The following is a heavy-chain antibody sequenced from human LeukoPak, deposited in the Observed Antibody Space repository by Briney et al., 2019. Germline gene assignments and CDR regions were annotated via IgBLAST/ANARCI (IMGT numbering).Heavy chain of an antibody. Sequence: GGSLRLSCEASGFTLSNYWMTWVRQAPGKGLEWVANIKQDSSAKYYVDSVKGRFTISRDNTKNSLYLQMNSLRAEDTAVYYCASEQLGSSKWGQGTLVNVSS. V-gene: IGHV3-7*03. CDR1: GFTLSNYW. CDR3: ASEQLGSSK. D-gene: IGHD6-6*01. CDR2: IKQDSSAK. J-gene: IGHJ4*02.